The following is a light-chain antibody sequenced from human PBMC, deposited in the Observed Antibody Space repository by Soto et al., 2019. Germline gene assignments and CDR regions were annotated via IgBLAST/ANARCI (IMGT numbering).Light chain of an antibody. V-gene: IGKV3-20*01. CDR2: GVS. CDR3: QQYNNWPSPIT. Sequence: EIVLTQSPGTLSLSPGERATLSCRASQSISSSYFAWYQQKPGQAPRLLVYGVSSRATDVPDRFSGSGSGTDFTLTISRLEPEDFAVYYCQQYNNWPSPITFGQGTRLEIK. J-gene: IGKJ5*01. CDR1: QSISSSY.